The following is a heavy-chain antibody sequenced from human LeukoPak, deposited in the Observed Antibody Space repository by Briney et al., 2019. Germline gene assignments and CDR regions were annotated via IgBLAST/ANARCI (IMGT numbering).Heavy chain of an antibody. V-gene: IGHV3-48*02. CDR3: ARDYGYSSSFDY. CDR1: EFTFSTYS. J-gene: IGHJ4*02. D-gene: IGHD6-13*01. CDR2: ISSGSSTI. Sequence: GGSLRLSCAASEFTFSTYSMNWVRQAPGKGLEWVSYISSGSSTIHYADSVKGRFTISRDNAKNSLYLQMSSLRDEDTAVYYCARDYGYSSSFDYWGQGTLVTVSS.